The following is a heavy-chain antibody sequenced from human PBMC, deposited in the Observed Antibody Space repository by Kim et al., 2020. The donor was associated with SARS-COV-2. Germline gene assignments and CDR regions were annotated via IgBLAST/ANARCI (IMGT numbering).Heavy chain of an antibody. D-gene: IGHD6-13*01. CDR3: ARDLSSSSWLGRMQDFDY. V-gene: IGHV3-21*01. Sequence: GGSLRLSCAASGFTFSSYSMNWVRQAPGKGLEWVSSISSSSSYIYYADSVKGRFTISRDNAKNSLYLQMNSLRAEETAVYYCARDLSSSSWLGRMQDFDYWGQGTLVTVSS. CDR1: GFTFSSYS. J-gene: IGHJ4*02. CDR2: ISSSSSYI.